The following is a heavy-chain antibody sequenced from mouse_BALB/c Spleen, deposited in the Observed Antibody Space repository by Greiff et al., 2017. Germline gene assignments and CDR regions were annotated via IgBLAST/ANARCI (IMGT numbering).Heavy chain of an antibody. Sequence: QVQLKESGAELAKPGASVKMSCKASGYTFTSYWMHWVKQRPGQGLEWIGYINPSTGYTEYNQKFKDKATLTADKSSSTAYMQLSSLTSEDSAVYYCARNYGNLDYWGQGTTLTVSS. V-gene: IGHV1-7*01. D-gene: IGHD2-1*01. CDR2: INPSTGYT. CDR3: ARNYGNLDY. J-gene: IGHJ2*01. CDR1: GYTFTSYW.